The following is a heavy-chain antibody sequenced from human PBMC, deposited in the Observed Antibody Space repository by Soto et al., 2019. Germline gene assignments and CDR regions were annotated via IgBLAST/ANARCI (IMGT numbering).Heavy chain of an antibody. CDR1: GYTFTSYG. D-gene: IGHD2-2*01. CDR2: ISAYNGNT. Sequence: ASVKVSCKASGYTFTSYGISWVRQAPGQGLEWMGRISAYNGNTNYAQKLQGRVTMTTDTSTSTAYMELSSLRAEDMAMYHCAKARCSTSDCYVPDSWGQGTLVTVSS. V-gene: IGHV1-18*03. CDR3: AKARCSTSDCYVPDS. J-gene: IGHJ5*01.